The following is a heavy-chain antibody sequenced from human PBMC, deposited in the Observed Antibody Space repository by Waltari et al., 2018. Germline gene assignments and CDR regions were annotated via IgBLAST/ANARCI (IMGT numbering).Heavy chain of an antibody. CDR2: MNPNSGNP. CDR3: ARGPERNYVGWFDP. CDR1: GYTFTSYD. D-gene: IGHD4-4*01. J-gene: IGHJ5*02. V-gene: IGHV1-8*03. Sequence: QVQLVRSGAEVKKPGASVKVSCRASGYTFTSYDINWVRQATGQGLEWMGWMNPNSGNPGYAQKFQGRVTIPRNTSISTADMELSSLRSEDTAVYYCARGPERNYVGWFDPWGQGTLVTVSS.